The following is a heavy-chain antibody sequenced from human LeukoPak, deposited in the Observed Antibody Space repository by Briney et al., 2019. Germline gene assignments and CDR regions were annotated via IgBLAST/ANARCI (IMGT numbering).Heavy chain of an antibody. CDR1: GGSFSGYY. D-gene: IGHD5-18*01. CDR2: INHSGST. CDR3: ARAARGAGTAMVRRYFDY. Sequence: SETLSLTCAVYGGSFSGYYWSWIRQPPGKGLEWIGEINHSGSTNYNPSLKSRVTISVDTSKNQFSLKLSSVTAADTAVYYCARAARGAGTAMVRRYFDYWGQGTLVTVSS. V-gene: IGHV4-34*01. J-gene: IGHJ4*02.